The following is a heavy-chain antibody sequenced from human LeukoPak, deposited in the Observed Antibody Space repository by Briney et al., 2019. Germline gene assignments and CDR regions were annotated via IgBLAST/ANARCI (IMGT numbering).Heavy chain of an antibody. CDR1: GFTFSTSW. CDR3: ARALGSPFDY. CDR2: TNSDGSST. Sequence: GGSQRLSCAASGFTFSTSWMHWVRQAPGKGLVWVSRTNSDGSSTSYADSVKGRFTISRDNAKNTLYLQMNSLRAEDTAVYYCARALGSPFDYWGQGTLVTVSS. J-gene: IGHJ4*02. D-gene: IGHD1-26*01. V-gene: IGHV3-74*01.